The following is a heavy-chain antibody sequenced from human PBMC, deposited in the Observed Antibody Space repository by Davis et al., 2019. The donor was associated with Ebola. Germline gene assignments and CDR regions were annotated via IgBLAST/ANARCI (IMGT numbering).Heavy chain of an antibody. Sequence: GGSLRLSCAASGFTFSSYAMSWVRQAPGKGLEWVSYISSSSSTIYYADSVKGRFTISRDNAKNSLYLQMNSLRAEDTAVYYCASRGWYFDYWGQGTLVTVSS. CDR3: ASRGWYFDY. CDR2: ISSSSSTI. V-gene: IGHV3-48*04. J-gene: IGHJ4*02. CDR1: GFTFSSYA. D-gene: IGHD6-19*01.